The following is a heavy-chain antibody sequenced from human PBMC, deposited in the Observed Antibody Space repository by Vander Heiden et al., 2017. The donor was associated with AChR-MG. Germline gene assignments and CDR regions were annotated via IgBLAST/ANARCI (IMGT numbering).Heavy chain of an antibody. CDR2: IYYSGST. CDR3: ARDSAAEVSYYYYYGMDV. J-gene: IGHJ6*02. V-gene: IGHV4-61*01. CDR1: GCHVSGGSYY. D-gene: IGHD1-20*01. Sequence: QVQLQESGPGLVKPSETLSLTCPVSGCHVSGGSYYWSWFRQPPGKGLEWIGDIYYSGSTNYSHSLKSRVTISVDTSKTQFSLKLSSVTAADTAVYYCARDSAAEVSYYYYYGMDVWGQGTTVTVSS.